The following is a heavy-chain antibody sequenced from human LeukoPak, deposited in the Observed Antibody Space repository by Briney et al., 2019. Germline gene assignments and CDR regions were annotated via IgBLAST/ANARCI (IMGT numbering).Heavy chain of an antibody. CDR1: GFPLSNSW. CDR2: IWPGGSED. CDR3: EKLMGTVTTYDY. J-gene: IGHJ4*02. Sequence: GGSVRLPCAASGFPLSNSWMSWARQAPGKWLEWVASIWPGGSEDYYMDSVKGRFTISRDNTENSLYLQMNSLRAEDTGVYHCEKLMGTVTTYDYWGQGTLVTVSS. V-gene: IGHV3-7*01. D-gene: IGHD1-7*01.